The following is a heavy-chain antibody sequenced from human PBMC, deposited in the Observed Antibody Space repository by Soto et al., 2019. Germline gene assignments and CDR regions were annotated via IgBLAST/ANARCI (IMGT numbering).Heavy chain of an antibody. CDR3: ARGKDYGSGRYSGY. V-gene: IGHV3-53*01. D-gene: IGHD3-10*01. CDR2: IYSGGST. CDR1: GFTVSSNY. Sequence: EVQLVESGGGLIQPGGSLRLSCAASGFTVSSNYMSWVRQAPGKGLEWVSVIYSGGSTYYADSVKGRFTISRDNSKNTLYLQMNSLRAEDTAVYYCARGKDYGSGRYSGYWGQGTLVTVSS. J-gene: IGHJ4*02.